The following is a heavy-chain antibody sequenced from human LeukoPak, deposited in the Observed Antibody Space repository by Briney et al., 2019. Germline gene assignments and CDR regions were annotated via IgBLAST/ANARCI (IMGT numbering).Heavy chain of an antibody. J-gene: IGHJ4*02. V-gene: IGHV1-2*02. D-gene: IGHD3-16*02. CDR3: ARLREGLYHFDY. CDR2: INANSGAT. CDR1: GYTFTDYY. Sequence: APVEVSCKASGYTFTDYYIQWMRQAPGQGLEWMGWINANSGATKYAPKLQGRITMTRDTSISTAYMELSGLSSDDTAMYYCARLREGLYHFDYWGQGTLVTVSS.